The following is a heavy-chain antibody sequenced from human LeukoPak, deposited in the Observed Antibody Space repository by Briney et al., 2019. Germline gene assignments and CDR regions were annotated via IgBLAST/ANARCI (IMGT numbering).Heavy chain of an antibody. CDR2: ISSSSSYI. CDR1: GFTFSSYS. J-gene: IGHJ4*02. D-gene: IGHD3-10*01. CDR3: ARDLVPPYYGSGSHSDY. Sequence: GGSLRLSCAASGFTFSSYSMNWVRQAPGKGLEWVSSISSSSSYIYYADLVKGRFTISRDNAKNSLYLQMNSLRAEDTAVYYCARDLVPPYYGSGSHSDYWGQGTLVTVSS. V-gene: IGHV3-21*01.